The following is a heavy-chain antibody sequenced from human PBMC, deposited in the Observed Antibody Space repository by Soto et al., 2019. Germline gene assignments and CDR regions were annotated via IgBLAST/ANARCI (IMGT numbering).Heavy chain of an antibody. Sequence: EVQLVESGGGLVQPGGSLRLSCAASGFTFSAHYMDWVRQAPGKGLEWVGRIKNKANSYTTEYAASVEGRFTISREDSQNPLYLQMNSLKTEATAVYYCARVSLVGPSGGRYFDYWGQGSQVAVSS. D-gene: IGHD1-26*01. CDR2: IKNKANSYTT. CDR3: ARVSLVGPSGGRYFDY. V-gene: IGHV3-72*01. CDR1: GFTFSAHY. J-gene: IGHJ4*02.